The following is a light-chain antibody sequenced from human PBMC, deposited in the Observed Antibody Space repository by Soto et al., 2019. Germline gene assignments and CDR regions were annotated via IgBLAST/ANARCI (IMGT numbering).Light chain of an antibody. CDR3: QQYNSYQWK. CDR2: DAS. CDR1: QSISSW. J-gene: IGKJ1*01. Sequence: DIQMTQSPSTLSASVGDRVTITCRASQSISSWLAWYQQKPGKAPKLLIYDASSLESGVPSRFSGTGSGTEFTLTITSLQPDDFETYYCQQYNSYQWKFGTGAKVHI. V-gene: IGKV1-5*01.